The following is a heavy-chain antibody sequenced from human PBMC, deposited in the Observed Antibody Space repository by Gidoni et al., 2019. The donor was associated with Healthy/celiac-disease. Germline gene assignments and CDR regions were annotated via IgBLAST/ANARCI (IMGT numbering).Heavy chain of an antibody. J-gene: IGHJ6*02. CDR3: AKDFGGIVVVPAAINHYYGMDV. CDR2: IAYDGSNK. CDR1: GFTFSRYS. D-gene: IGHD2-2*01. Sequence: QVQLVESGGGVVQPGRSLRISCAASGFTFSRYSMHWVRQAPGKGLEWGAVIAYDGSNKYYADSVKGRFTISRDNSKNTLYLQMNSLRAEDTAVYYCAKDFGGIVVVPAAINHYYGMDVWGQGTTVTVSS. V-gene: IGHV3-30*18.